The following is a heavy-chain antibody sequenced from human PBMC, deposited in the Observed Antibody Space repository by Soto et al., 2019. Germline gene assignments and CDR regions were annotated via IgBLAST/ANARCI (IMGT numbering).Heavy chain of an antibody. D-gene: IGHD6-13*01. CDR1: GYTFTGDD. Sequence: ASVKVSCKASGYTFTGDDINWVRQATGQGLEWMGWMNPNSGNTGYAQKFQGRVTISVDTSKNQFSLKLSSVTAADTAVYYCARELGYSSSWGQGTLVTVSS. CDR3: ARELGYSSS. CDR2: MNPNSGNT. J-gene: IGHJ4*02. V-gene: IGHV1-8*01.